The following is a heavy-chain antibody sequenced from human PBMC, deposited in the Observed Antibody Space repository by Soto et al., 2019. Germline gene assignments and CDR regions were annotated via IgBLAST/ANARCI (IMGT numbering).Heavy chain of an antibody. D-gene: IGHD1-20*01. J-gene: IGHJ5*02. CDR2: VNPCSGNT. CDR3: ARASMYIWNDH. Sequence: QVQLVQSGAEVKRPGASVKVSCEASGYTFTTYDINWVRQASGQGLEWMGCVNPCSGNTVYAQKVHGRVTMTRDTDSSTAYMELSSLKSDVTAIYYCARASMYIWNDHWGQGTLVTVSS. V-gene: IGHV1-8*02. CDR1: GYTFTTYD.